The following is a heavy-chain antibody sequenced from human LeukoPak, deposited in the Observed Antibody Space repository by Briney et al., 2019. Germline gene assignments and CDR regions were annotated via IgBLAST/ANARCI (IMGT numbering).Heavy chain of an antibody. Sequence: PSETLSLTCTVSGDSISTYYWSWIRQPAGKGLEWIGRIFTSGSTNYNPSLKSRVTISVDTSKNQFSLKLSSVTAADTAVYYCAIEQQLGYYYYGMDVWGQGTTVTVSS. D-gene: IGHD6-13*01. CDR2: IFTSGST. CDR1: GDSISTYY. CDR3: AIEQQLGYYYYGMDV. J-gene: IGHJ6*02. V-gene: IGHV4-4*07.